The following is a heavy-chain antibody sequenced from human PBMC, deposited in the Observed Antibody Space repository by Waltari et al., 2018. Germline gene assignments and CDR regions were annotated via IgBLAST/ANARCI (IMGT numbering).Heavy chain of an antibody. J-gene: IGHJ5*02. V-gene: IGHV3-7*01. CDR1: GFTFSSYW. CDR2: IKQDGREK. CDR3: LRMVVVVAATRWFDP. D-gene: IGHD2-15*01. Sequence: EVQLVESGGGLVQPGGSLRLSCAASGFTFSSYWMSWVRQAPGKGLEWVANIKQDGREKYYVDSVKGRFTISRYNAKNSLYLQMNSLRAEDTAVYYCLRMVVVVAATRWFDPWGQGTLVTVSS.